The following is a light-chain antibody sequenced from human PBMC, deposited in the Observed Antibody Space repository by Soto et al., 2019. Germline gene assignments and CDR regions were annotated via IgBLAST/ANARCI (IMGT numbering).Light chain of an antibody. J-gene: IGLJ1*01. V-gene: IGLV2-14*03. Sequence: QSALTQPASVSGSPGQSITISCTGTSSDIGGYNSVSWYQQHPGKAPKLIIYEISNRPSGVSNRFSASKSGNTASLTISGLQAEDEADYYCSSYTSSVTYVFGTRTKLTVL. CDR2: EIS. CDR1: SSDIGGYNS. CDR3: SSYTSSVTYV.